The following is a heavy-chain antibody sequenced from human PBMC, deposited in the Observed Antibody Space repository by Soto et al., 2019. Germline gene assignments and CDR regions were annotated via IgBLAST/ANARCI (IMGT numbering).Heavy chain of an antibody. Sequence: KTWETLSLTCTVSGGSISSYYWSWIRQPPGKGLEWIGYIYYSGSTNYNPSLKSRVTISVDTSKNQFSLKLSSVTAADTAVYYCARDAGSGSHDYYYYYGMDVWGQGTTVTVSS. CDR2: IYYSGST. CDR1: GGSISSYY. CDR3: ARDAGSGSHDYYYYYGMDV. D-gene: IGHD3-10*01. V-gene: IGHV4-59*01. J-gene: IGHJ6*02.